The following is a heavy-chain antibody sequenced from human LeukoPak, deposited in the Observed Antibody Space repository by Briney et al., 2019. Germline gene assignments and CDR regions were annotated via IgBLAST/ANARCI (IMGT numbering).Heavy chain of an antibody. J-gene: IGHJ5*02. CDR2: IYSGGST. CDR1: GFTVSSNY. CDR3: ARLRMSWFDP. V-gene: IGHV3-66*04. Sequence: GGSLRLSCAASGFTVSSNYMSWVRQAPGKGLEWVSVIYSGGSTYYADSVKGRFTISRDNSKNTLYLQMNSLRAEDTAVNYCARLRMSWFDPWGQGTLVTVSS.